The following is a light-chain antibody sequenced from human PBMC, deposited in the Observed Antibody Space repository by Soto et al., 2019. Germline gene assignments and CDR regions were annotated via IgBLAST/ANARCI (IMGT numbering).Light chain of an antibody. CDR3: AAWDDSLSGWV. V-gene: IGLV1-47*02. CDR1: SSNIGDNY. CDR2: NNN. Sequence: QSVLTQPPSASGTPGQRVTISCSGSSSNIGDNYVFWYQQFPGAAPKPLIFNNNQRPSGVPDRFSGAKSGTSASLSISGLRSEDEADYHRAAWDDSLSGWVFGGGTKLTVL. J-gene: IGLJ3*02.